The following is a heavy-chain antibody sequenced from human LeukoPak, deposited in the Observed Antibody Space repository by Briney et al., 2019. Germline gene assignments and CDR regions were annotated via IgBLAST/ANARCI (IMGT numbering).Heavy chain of an antibody. D-gene: IGHD1-1*01. CDR1: GYTFTGYY. V-gene: IGHV1-2*04. CDR2: INPNSGGT. CDR3: ARAPRYNWNDGPKDAFDI. Sequence: ASVKVSCKASGYTFTGYYMHWVRQAPGQGLEWMGWINPNSGGTNYAQKFQGWVTMTRDTSISTAYMELSRLRSDDTAVYYCARAPRYNWNDGPKDAFDIWGQGTMVTVSS. J-gene: IGHJ3*02.